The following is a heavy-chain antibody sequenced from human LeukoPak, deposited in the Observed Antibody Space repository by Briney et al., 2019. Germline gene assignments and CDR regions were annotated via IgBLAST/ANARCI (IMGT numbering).Heavy chain of an antibody. Sequence: GGSLRLSCAASGFTFSCFWMSWVRQAPGKGLEWVANVKQDGSEKYYVDSVKGRFTISRDNAKNSLYLQMNSLRAEDTAVYYCARDDCSSISCYHNWFDPWGQGTLVTVSS. D-gene: IGHD2-2*01. CDR3: ARDDCSSISCYHNWFDP. J-gene: IGHJ5*02. CDR2: VKQDGSEK. V-gene: IGHV3-7*01. CDR1: GFTFSCFW.